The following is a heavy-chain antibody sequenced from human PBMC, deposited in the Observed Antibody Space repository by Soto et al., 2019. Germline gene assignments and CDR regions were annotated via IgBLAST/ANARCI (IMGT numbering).Heavy chain of an antibody. V-gene: IGHV3-23*01. CDR2: ISSSGDST. CDR3: AKRYYYDNSGLWDS. D-gene: IGHD3-22*01. Sequence: EVQLLESGGGLVQPGGSLRLSCAACGFTFSSYAMSWVRQAAGKGLEWVSAISSSGDSTYYTDSVKGRFTISRDNSKSTLCLQMNSLRAEDTAVYYCAKRYYYDNSGLWDSWGQGTLVTVSS. J-gene: IGHJ4*02. CDR1: GFTFSSYA.